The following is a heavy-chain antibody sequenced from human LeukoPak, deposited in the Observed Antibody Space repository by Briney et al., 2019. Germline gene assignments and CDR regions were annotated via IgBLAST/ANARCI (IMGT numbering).Heavy chain of an antibody. Sequence: SETLSLTCTVSGGSISSSSYYWGWIRQPPGKGLEWIGSIYYSGSTYYNPSLKSRVTISVDTSKNQFSLKLSSVTAADTAVYYCARAGGSYYDYWGQGTLVTVSS. D-gene: IGHD1-26*01. CDR2: IYYSGST. V-gene: IGHV4-39*07. CDR1: GGSISSSSYY. J-gene: IGHJ4*02. CDR3: ARAGGSYYDY.